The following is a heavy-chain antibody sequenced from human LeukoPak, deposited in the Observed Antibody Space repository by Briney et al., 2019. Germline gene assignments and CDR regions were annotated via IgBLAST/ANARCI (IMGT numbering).Heavy chain of an antibody. CDR1: GGSISSSSYY. D-gene: IGHD5-18*01. Sequence: PSETLSLTCTVSGGSISSSSYYWGWIRQPPGKGLEWIGSIYYSGSTYYNPSLKSRVTISVDTSKNQFSLKLSSVTAADTAVYYCARAGTAMVSYDYWGQGTLVTVSS. CDR2: IYYSGST. CDR3: ARAGTAMVSYDY. V-gene: IGHV4-39*01. J-gene: IGHJ4*02.